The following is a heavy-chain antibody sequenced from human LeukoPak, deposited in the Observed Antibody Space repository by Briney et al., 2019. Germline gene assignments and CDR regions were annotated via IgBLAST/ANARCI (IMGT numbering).Heavy chain of an antibody. CDR3: ARPQYCGSNCYHAFEI. D-gene: IGHD2-21*01. Sequence: PAETLSLTCAVSGGSINTYYWSWIRQPPGKGLEWIGYFSYSGGPNYNPSLKSRVTISVDTSKNQFSLKLSSVTAADTAVYYCARPQYCGSNCYHAFEIWGQGTLVSVYS. J-gene: IGHJ3*02. CDR2: FSYSGGP. V-gene: IGHV4-59*08. CDR1: GGSINTYY.